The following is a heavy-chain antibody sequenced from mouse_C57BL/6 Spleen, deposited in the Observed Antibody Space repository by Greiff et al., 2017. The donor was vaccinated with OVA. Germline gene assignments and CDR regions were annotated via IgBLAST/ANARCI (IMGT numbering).Heavy chain of an antibody. CDR2: IYPGDGDT. J-gene: IGHJ2*01. V-gene: IGHV1-80*01. CDR1: GYAFSSYW. CDR3: ARDSITTVALDY. D-gene: IGHD1-1*01. Sequence: QVQLQQSGAELVKPGASVKISCKASGYAFSSYWMNWVKQRPGKGLEWIGQIYPGDGDTNYNGKFKGKATLTADKSSSTAYMQLSSLTSEDSAVYFCARDSITTVALDYWGQGTTLTVSS.